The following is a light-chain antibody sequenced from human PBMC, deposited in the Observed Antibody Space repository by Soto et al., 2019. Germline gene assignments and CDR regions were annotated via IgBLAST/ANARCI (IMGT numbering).Light chain of an antibody. Sequence: DIVLTQSPASLSVSPGERATLSCRASQSVCRHLAWYRQKPGQAPRLLIHETSNGATGIPARFSVSGSGTEFSLTLSSLQPADLAFYVCQQYNNWPTWTFGQGTKVDI. CDR3: QQYNNWPTWT. CDR1: QSVCRH. J-gene: IGKJ1*01. CDR2: ETS. V-gene: IGKV3-15*01.